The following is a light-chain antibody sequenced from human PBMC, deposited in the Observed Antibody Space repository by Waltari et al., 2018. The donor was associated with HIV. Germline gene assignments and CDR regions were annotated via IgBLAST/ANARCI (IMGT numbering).Light chain of an antibody. CDR3: QQSYRSLT. J-gene: IGKJ3*01. V-gene: IGKV1-39*01. CDR1: HNISTY. Sequence: DIQMTQSPSSLSASLVDRIVITCRASHNISTYVNCYQQKPGRAPDLLIYAASTLRSGVPSRFSGSGSGTDFTLTISSLQPDDFATYYCQQSYRSLTFGPGTKVDV. CDR2: AAS.